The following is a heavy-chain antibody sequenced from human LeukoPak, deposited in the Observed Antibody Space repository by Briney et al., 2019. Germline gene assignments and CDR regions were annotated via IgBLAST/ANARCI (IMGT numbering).Heavy chain of an antibody. Sequence: SETLSLTCAVYGGSFSGYYWSWIRQPPGKGLEWTGEINHSGSTNYNPSLKSRVTISLDTSKNQFSLKLRSVTAADTAEYYCTRRVAGSGYRDYWGQGTLVTVSS. D-gene: IGHD3-22*01. CDR2: INHSGST. CDR3: TRRVAGSGYRDY. V-gene: IGHV4-34*01. CDR1: GGSFSGYY. J-gene: IGHJ4*02.